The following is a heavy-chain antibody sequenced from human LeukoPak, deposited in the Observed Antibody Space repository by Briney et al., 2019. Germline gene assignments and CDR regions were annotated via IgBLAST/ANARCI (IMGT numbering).Heavy chain of an antibody. Sequence: GASVKVSCKASGYTFTGYYMHWVRQAPGQGLEWMGWINPNSGGTNYAQKFQGRVTMTRDTSISTAYMELSRLRSDDTAVYYCALLPLGPLVRVSFDYWGQGTLVTVSS. CDR1: GYTFTGYY. J-gene: IGHJ4*02. V-gene: IGHV1-2*02. CDR2: INPNSGGT. CDR3: ALLPLGPLVRVSFDY. D-gene: IGHD6-13*01.